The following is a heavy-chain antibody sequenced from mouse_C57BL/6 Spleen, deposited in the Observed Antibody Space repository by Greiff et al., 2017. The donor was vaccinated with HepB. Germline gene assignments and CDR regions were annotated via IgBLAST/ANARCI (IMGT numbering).Heavy chain of an antibody. Sequence: QVQLQQPGAELVKPGASVKLSCKASGYTFTSYWMHWVKQRPGQGLEWIGMIHHNSGSTNYNEKFKSKATMTVDKSSSTAYMQLSSLTSEDSAVYYCARDLVTTYAMDYWGQGTSVTVSS. J-gene: IGHJ4*01. D-gene: IGHD2-2*01. CDR1: GYTFTSYW. CDR2: IHHNSGST. V-gene: IGHV1-64*01. CDR3: ARDLVTTYAMDY.